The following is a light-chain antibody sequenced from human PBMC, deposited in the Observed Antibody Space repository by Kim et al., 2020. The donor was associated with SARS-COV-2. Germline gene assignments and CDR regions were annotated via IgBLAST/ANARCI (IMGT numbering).Light chain of an antibody. CDR3: QQYDDWPPWT. J-gene: IGKJ1*01. V-gene: IGKV3-15*01. CDR2: GAS. CDR1: QSVSNN. Sequence: SPGETATLACSASQSVSNNVAWYQQKPGQAPRLLIYGASTRATDVPARFSGSGSGTDFTLTISSLQSEDLAVYHCQQYDDWPPWTFGQGTKVDIK.